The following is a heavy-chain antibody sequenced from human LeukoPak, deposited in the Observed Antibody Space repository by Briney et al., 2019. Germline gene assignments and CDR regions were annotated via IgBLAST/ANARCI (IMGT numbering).Heavy chain of an antibody. Sequence: SETLSLTCTVSGGSISSYYWSWIRQPPGKGLEWIGYIYYSGSTNYNPSLKSRVTISVDTSKNQFSLKLSSVTAADTAVYYCAREVRSMVRGVMTRYYYYYYMDVWGKGTTVTISS. CDR3: AREVRSMVRGVMTRYYYYYYMDV. CDR2: IYYSGST. CDR1: GGSISSYY. D-gene: IGHD3-10*01. J-gene: IGHJ6*03. V-gene: IGHV4-59*12.